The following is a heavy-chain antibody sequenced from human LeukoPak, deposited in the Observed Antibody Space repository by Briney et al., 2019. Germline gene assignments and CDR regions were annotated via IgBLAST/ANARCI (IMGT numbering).Heavy chain of an antibody. CDR2: ISTYNGDT. D-gene: IGHD3-16*01. J-gene: IGHJ4*02. CDR3: ARGSSYGFSMGY. CDR1: GYTFTGDY. V-gene: IGHV1-18*04. Sequence: ASVKVSCKASGYTFTGDYMHWVRQAPGQGLEWMGWISTYNGDTNYVQKLQGRVTMTTDTSTSTAYMELRSLRSDDTAVYYCARGSSYGFSMGYWGQGTLVTVSS.